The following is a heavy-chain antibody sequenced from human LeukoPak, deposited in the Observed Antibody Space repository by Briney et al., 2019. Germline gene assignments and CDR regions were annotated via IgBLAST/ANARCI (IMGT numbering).Heavy chain of an antibody. CDR1: GFTFSSYA. CDR3: AKDLQGTRYYYYGMDV. Sequence: GGSPRLSCAASGFTFSSYAMNWVRQAPGKGLEWVSSIDNNGGSTYYADSVKGRFTISRDNSKNTLFLQMNSLRAEDTAVYYCAKDLQGTRYYYYGMDVWGQGTTVTVSS. V-gene: IGHV3-23*01. D-gene: IGHD1-14*01. J-gene: IGHJ6*02. CDR2: IDNNGGST.